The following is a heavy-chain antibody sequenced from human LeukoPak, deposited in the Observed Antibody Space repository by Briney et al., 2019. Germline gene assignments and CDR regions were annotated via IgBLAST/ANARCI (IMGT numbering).Heavy chain of an antibody. D-gene: IGHD3-22*01. CDR3: ARHELDDGSGCYKPEYFQH. CDR1: GGSIRGSSYY. CDR2: MSYSGST. V-gene: IGHV4-39*01. Sequence: SETLSLTCTVSGGSIRGSSYYWGWIRQPPGKGLEWIASMSYSGSTYYNPSLKSRVSISVDTSKNQFSLKLRSVTAADTAVYYCARHELDDGSGCYKPEYFQHWGQGTLVTVSS. J-gene: IGHJ1*01.